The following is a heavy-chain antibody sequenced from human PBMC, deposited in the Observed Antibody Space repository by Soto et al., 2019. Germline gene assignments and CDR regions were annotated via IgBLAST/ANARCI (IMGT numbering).Heavy chain of an antibody. Sequence: EVPLVESGGDLVKPGGCLRLSCVASGITFTNAWMSWVRQAPGKGLEWVGRIKNKADGGTTDYAAPVRGRFTISRDDSKNTLFLQMNSLETEDTAVYYCTTDPGDYEDFWGQGTLVTVSS. CDR3: TTDPGDYEDF. CDR2: IKNKADGGTT. J-gene: IGHJ4*02. D-gene: IGHD4-17*01. V-gene: IGHV3-15*01. CDR1: GITFTNAW.